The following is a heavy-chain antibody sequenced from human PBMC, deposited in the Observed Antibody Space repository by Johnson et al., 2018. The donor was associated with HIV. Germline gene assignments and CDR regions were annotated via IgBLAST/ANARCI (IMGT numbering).Heavy chain of an antibody. Sequence: VQPVESGGGLVQPGGSLRLSCAASGFTVSSNYMSWVRQAPGKGLEWVSVIYSGGSTYYADSVKGRFTISRDNSKNTLYLQMNSLRAEDTAVYYCARDASYYGSANDAFDIWGQGTMVTVSS. CDR2: IYSGGST. CDR3: ARDASYYGSANDAFDI. CDR1: GFTVSSNY. V-gene: IGHV3-66*01. J-gene: IGHJ3*02. D-gene: IGHD3-10*01.